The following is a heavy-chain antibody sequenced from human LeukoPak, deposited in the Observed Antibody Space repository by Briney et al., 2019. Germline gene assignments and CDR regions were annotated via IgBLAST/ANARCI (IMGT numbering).Heavy chain of an antibody. CDR1: GFTFSDYY. CDR3: GRDFGLTGTKRSFDI. Sequence: PGGSLRLSCAASGFTFSDYYMGWIPQAPGNGLESLSSICGSGTIIYYADSVKGRFNISRDNAKISLDLQMNSLRADDTAVYYCGRDFGLTGTKRSFDIWGQGTMVTVSS. V-gene: IGHV3-11*01. D-gene: IGHD1-7*01. CDR2: ICGSGTII. J-gene: IGHJ3*02.